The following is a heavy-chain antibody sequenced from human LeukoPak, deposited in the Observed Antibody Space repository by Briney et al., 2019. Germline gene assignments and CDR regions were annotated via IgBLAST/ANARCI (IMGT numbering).Heavy chain of an antibody. V-gene: IGHV1-2*02. D-gene: IGHD2-2*02. CDR2: INPNSGGT. CDR1: GYTFTGYY. Sequence: GASVKVSCKASGYTFTGYYMHWVRQAPGQGLEWMGWINPNSGGTNYAQKFQGRVTMTRDTSISTAYMELSRLRSDDTAVYYCTRVYCSSSSCYNADYWGQGTLVTVSS. CDR3: TRVYCSSSSCYNADY. J-gene: IGHJ4*02.